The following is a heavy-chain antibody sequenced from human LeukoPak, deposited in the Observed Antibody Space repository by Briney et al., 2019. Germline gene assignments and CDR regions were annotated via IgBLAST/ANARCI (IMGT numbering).Heavy chain of an antibody. D-gene: IGHD5-18*01. V-gene: IGHV3-48*01. CDR3: ARLIQLVDY. Sequence: GGSLRLSCAASGFTFSSYAMHWVRQAPGKGLEWVSYISSSSSTIYYADSVKGRFTISRDNAKNSLYLQMNSLRAEDTAVYYCARLIQLVDYWGQGTLVTVSS. CDR1: GFTFSSYA. CDR2: ISSSSSTI. J-gene: IGHJ4*02.